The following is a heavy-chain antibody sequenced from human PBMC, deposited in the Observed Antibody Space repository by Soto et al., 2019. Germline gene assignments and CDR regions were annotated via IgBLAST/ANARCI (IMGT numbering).Heavy chain of an antibody. CDR1: GGSISRNVYY. CDR2: IYYAGST. D-gene: IGHD3-16*01. Sequence: QVQLQESGPGLVKPSQTLSLTCSVSGGSISRNVYYWTWIRQHPGKGLEWIGHIYYAGSTYYNPSLKSRVNISIDTSKNQFSLKLSSVTAADTAVYYCARGLTTLYYFDSWGQGTLVSVSS. V-gene: IGHV4-31*03. CDR3: ARGLTTLYYFDS. J-gene: IGHJ4*02.